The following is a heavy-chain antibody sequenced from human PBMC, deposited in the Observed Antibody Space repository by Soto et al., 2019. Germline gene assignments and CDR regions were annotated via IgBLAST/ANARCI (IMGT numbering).Heavy chain of an antibody. Sequence: QVQLQESGPGLVKPSQTLSLTCTVSGGSISSGGYYWSWIRQHPGKGLGWIGYIYYSGSTYYNPSLKSRATIPVDTSKNQFSLKLSSVTAADTAVYYCARHNYDSSGTAVDVWGQGTTVTVSS. CDR2: IYYSGST. CDR1: GGSISSGGYY. CDR3: ARHNYDSSGTAVDV. J-gene: IGHJ6*02. D-gene: IGHD3-22*01. V-gene: IGHV4-31*03.